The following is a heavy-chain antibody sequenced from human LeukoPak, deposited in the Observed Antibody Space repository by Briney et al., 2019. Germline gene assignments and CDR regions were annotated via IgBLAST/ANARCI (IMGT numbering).Heavy chain of an antibody. V-gene: IGHV4-59*01. J-gene: IGHJ6*02. Sequence: SETLSLTCTVSGGSISSYYWSWIRQPPGKGLEWIGYIYYSGSTNYNPSLKSRVTISVDTSKNQFSLKLSSVTVADTAVYYCARGGLDYGDYVGYGMDVWGQGTTVTVSS. CDR2: IYYSGST. CDR1: GGSISSYY. CDR3: ARGGLDYGDYVGYGMDV. D-gene: IGHD4-17*01.